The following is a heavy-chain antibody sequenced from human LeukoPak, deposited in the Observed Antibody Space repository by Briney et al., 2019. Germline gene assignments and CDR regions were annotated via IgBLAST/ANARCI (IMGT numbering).Heavy chain of an antibody. CDR1: GGSISSSSYY. D-gene: IGHD3-10*01. CDR3: ARDGSGSYYNSNWFDP. J-gene: IGHJ5*02. CDR2: IYYSGST. Sequence: SETLSLTCTVSGGSISSSSYYWGWIRQPPGKGLEWIGSIYYSGSTYHNPSLKSRVTISVDTSKNQFSLKLSSVTAADTAVYYCARDGSGSYYNSNWFDPWGQGTLVTVSS. V-gene: IGHV4-39*01.